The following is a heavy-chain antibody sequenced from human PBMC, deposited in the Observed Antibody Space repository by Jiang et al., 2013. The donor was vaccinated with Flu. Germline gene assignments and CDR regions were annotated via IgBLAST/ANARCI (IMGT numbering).Heavy chain of an antibody. CDR1: GGSFSGYY. V-gene: IGHV4-34*01. CDR2: INHSGST. Sequence: LLKPSETLSLTCAVYGGSFSGYYWSWIRQPPGKGLEWIGEINHSGSTNYNPSLKSRVTISVDTSKNQFSLKLSSVTAADTAVYYCARTARQLVFRGGDAFDIWGQGTMVTVSS. D-gene: IGHD6-13*01. CDR3: ARTARQLVFRGGDAFDI. J-gene: IGHJ3*02.